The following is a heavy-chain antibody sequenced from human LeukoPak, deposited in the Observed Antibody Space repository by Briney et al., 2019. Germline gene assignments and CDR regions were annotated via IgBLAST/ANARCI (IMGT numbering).Heavy chain of an antibody. CDR2: INPDGRDT. J-gene: IGHJ4*02. CDR3: VTWGVDAGMTD. V-gene: IGHV3-7*01. Sequence: PGRSLRLSCTASGFTFGDYAMSWVRQAPGKGLEWVANINPDGRDTWYVEPVKGRFTITRDNAKKSVFLQMNSLRVEETAVYYCVTWGVDAGMTDWGQGTLVIVSA. CDR1: GFTFGDYA. D-gene: IGHD1-1*01.